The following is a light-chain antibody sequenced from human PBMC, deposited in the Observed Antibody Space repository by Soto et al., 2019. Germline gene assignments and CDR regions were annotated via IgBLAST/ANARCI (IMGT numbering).Light chain of an antibody. CDR2: EVS. CDR3: SSYTTTSTAV. CDR1: SSDFGAYNY. J-gene: IGLJ7*01. V-gene: IGLV2-14*01. Sequence: QSALTQPASVSGSPGQSITISCTGTSSDFGAYNYVSWYQQYPGKAPKLMIYEVSNRPSGVSNRFSGSKSGNTASLTISGLQAEDEADYYCSSYTTTSTAVFGGGTQLTVL.